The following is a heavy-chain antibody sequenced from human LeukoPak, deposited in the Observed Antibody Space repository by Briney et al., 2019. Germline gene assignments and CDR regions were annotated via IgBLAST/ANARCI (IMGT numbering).Heavy chain of an antibody. CDR3: ARELIDFHDHTNKGFFDS. CDR2: INPNSGGT. V-gene: IGHV1-2*02. D-gene: IGHD3/OR15-3a*01. J-gene: IGHJ4*02. Sequence: ASVKVSCKAPGYTFTGYYMHWVRQSPGQGLEWMGWINPNSGGTKYAQKFQDRVTMTRDTSISTAYMELSSLTSDDTAVYYCARELIDFHDHTNKGFFDSCGQGTLVTVSS. CDR1: GYTFTGYY.